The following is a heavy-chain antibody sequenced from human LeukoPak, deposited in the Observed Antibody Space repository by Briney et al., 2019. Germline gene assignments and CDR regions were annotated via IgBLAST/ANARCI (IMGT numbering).Heavy chain of an antibody. CDR2: IKQDGSVK. D-gene: IGHD5-12*01. CDR3: ARDGVAQNYYYYYGMDI. CDR1: GFTFSSYW. J-gene: IGHJ6*02. V-gene: IGHV3-7*03. Sequence: GGSLRLSCAASGFTFSSYWMSWVRQAPGKGLEWVANIKQDGSVKYYVDSVKGRFTISRDNAKNSLYLQMNSLRAEDTAVYYCARDGVAQNYYYYYGMDIWGQGTTVTVSS.